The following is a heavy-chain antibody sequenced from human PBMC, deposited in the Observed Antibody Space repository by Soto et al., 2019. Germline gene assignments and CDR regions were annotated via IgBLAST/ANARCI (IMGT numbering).Heavy chain of an antibody. CDR3: ARATVAGTVY. J-gene: IGHJ4*02. CDR2: INHSGST. V-gene: IGHV4-34*01. Sequence: SETLSLTCAVYGGSFSGYYWSWIRQPPGKGLEWIGEINHSGSTNYNPSLKSRVTISVDTSKNQFSLKLSSVTAADTAVYYCARATVAGTVYWGQGTLVTVSS. CDR1: GGSFSGYY. D-gene: IGHD6-19*01.